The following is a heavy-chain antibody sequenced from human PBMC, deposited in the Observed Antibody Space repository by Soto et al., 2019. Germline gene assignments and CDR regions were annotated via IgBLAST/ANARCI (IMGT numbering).Heavy chain of an antibody. V-gene: IGHV1-69*04. Sequence: GASVKVSCKASGGTFSSYTISWVRQAPGQGLEWMGRIIPILGIANYAQKFQGRVTITADKSTSTAYMELSSLRSEDTAVYYCARDSHRVVPAARNTEPTLYNWFDPWGQGTLVTVSS. D-gene: IGHD2-2*01. CDR3: ARDSHRVVPAARNTEPTLYNWFDP. J-gene: IGHJ5*02. CDR2: IIPILGIA. CDR1: GGTFSSYT.